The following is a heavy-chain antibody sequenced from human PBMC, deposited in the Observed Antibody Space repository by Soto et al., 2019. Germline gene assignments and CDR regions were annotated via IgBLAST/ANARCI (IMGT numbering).Heavy chain of an antibody. CDR1: GGSISSFY. V-gene: IGHV4-59*01. CDR3: AGRAEVLRGPWFDP. J-gene: IGHJ5*02. CDR2: VHYKGIT. Sequence: SETLSLTCTVSGGSISSFYWSWLRQSPGKGLEWIGYVHYKGITNYNPSLESRVTISIDTSKKQFSLKMSSVTTADTAVYYCAGRAEVLRGPWFDPWGQGTLVTV. D-gene: IGHD1-26*01.